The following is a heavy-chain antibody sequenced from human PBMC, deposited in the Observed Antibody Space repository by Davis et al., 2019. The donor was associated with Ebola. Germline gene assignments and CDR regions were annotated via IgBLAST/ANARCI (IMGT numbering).Heavy chain of an antibody. CDR3: AKGGYCSGGSCYPEYYYYGMDV. CDR2: INTDGSTT. Sequence: GESLKISCAASGFTFRSYWMHWVRQAPGKGLVWVSRINTDGSTTDYADSVKGRFTISRDNSKNTLYLQMNSLRAEDTAVYYCAKGGYCSGGSCYPEYYYYGMDVWGQGTTVTVSS. V-gene: IGHV3-74*01. CDR1: GFTFRSYW. J-gene: IGHJ6*02. D-gene: IGHD2-15*01.